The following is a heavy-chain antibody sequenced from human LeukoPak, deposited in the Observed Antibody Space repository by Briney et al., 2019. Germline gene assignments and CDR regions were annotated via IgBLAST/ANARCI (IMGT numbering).Heavy chain of an antibody. CDR2: ISSSSSYI. D-gene: IGHD2-2*01. V-gene: IGHV3-21*01. CDR3: ASGFVPAAFDY. CDR1: GFTFSSYS. J-gene: IGHJ4*02. Sequence: PGGSLRLSCAASGFTFSSYSMNWVRQAPGKGLEWVSSISSSSSYIYYADSVKGRFTISRDNAKNSLYLQMNGLSPEDTAVYYCASGFVPAAFDYWGQGTLVTVSS.